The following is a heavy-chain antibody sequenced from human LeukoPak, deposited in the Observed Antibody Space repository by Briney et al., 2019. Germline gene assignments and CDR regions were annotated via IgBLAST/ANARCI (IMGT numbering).Heavy chain of an antibody. Sequence: PGGSLRLSCAASEFTFSSYAMSWVRQAPGKGLEWVSAISGSGGSTYYADSVKGRFTISRDNSKNTLYLQMNSLRAEDTAVYYCAKEAKYTAMVTYTFDNWGQGTLVTVSS. CDR1: EFTFSSYA. CDR2: ISGSGGST. D-gene: IGHD5-18*01. J-gene: IGHJ4*02. CDR3: AKEAKYTAMVTYTFDN. V-gene: IGHV3-23*01.